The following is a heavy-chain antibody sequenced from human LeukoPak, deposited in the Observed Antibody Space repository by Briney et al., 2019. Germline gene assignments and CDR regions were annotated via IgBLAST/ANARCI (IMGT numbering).Heavy chain of an antibody. Sequence: PSETLSLTCTVSGGSISSYYWSWIRQPPGKGLEWIGYIYYSGSTNYNPSLKSRVTMSVDTSKNQFSLKLSSVTAADTAVYYCARYKGPDIAPDYWGQGTLVTVSS. CDR1: GGSISSYY. D-gene: IGHD3-9*01. V-gene: IGHV4-59*01. CDR3: ARYKGPDIAPDY. J-gene: IGHJ4*02. CDR2: IYYSGST.